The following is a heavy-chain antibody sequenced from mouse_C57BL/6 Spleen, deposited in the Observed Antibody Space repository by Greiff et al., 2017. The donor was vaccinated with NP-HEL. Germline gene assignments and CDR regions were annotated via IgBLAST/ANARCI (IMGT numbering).Heavy chain of an antibody. Sequence: QVQLQQPGAELVMPGASVQLSCKASGYTFTSSWMHWVKQRPGQGLEWIGEIDPSDSYTNYNQKFKGKSTLTVDKSSSTAYMQLSSLTSEDSAVYYCASVYAIDYWGQGTSVTVSS. CDR3: ASVYAIDY. CDR2: IDPSDSYT. CDR1: GYTFTSSW. V-gene: IGHV1-69*01. J-gene: IGHJ4*01.